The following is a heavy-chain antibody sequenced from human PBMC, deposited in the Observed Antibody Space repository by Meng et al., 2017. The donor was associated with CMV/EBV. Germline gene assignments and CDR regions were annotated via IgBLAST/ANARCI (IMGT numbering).Heavy chain of an antibody. Sequence: GGPLRLSCAASGFTFSTAWMSWVRQAPGKGLEWVGRIKSKTDGGTTDYAAPVKGRFTISREDSKNTLYLQMNSLKTEDTAVYYSTTDHTFTYYDFWSGYYTDYWGQGTLVTVSS. CDR3: TTDHTFTYYDFWSGYYTDY. J-gene: IGHJ4*02. D-gene: IGHD3-3*01. CDR2: IKSKTDGGTT. V-gene: IGHV3-15*01. CDR1: GFTFSTAW.